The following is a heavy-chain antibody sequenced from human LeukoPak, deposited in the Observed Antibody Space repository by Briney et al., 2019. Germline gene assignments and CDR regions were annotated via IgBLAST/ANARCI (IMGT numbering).Heavy chain of an antibody. J-gene: IGHJ3*02. CDR1: GFTFSSYA. CDR3: AKVMTFGGVIVGSFDI. V-gene: IGHV3-23*01. Sequence: GGSLRLSCAASGFTFSSYAMSWVRQAPGKGLEWVSAISGSGGSTYYADSVRGRFTISRDNSKNTLYLQMNSLRAEDTAVYYCAKVMTFGGVIVGSFDIWGQGTMVTVSS. CDR2: ISGSGGST. D-gene: IGHD3-16*02.